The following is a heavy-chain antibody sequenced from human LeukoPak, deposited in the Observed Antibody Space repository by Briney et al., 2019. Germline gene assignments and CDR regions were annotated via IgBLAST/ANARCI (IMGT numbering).Heavy chain of an antibody. CDR2: ISRSSGYV. D-gene: IGHD2-2*01. Sequence: GGPLRLSCAASGFTLSRCSMNWVRQAPGKGLEWVSHISRSSGYVFYADSMKGRFTVSRDNSKNSLYLQMNTLRAEDTAVYYCARFPEGSSTWAIDFWGQGTLVTVSS. J-gene: IGHJ4*02. V-gene: IGHV3-21*01. CDR1: GFTLSRCS. CDR3: ARFPEGSSTWAIDF.